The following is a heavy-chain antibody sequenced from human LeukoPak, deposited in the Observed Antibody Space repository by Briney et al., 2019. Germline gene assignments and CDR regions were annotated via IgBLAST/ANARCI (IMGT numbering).Heavy chain of an antibody. Sequence: ASVKVSCKASAYTFTSYTIHWVRQAPGQSLERMGWISVGNGDSKCSQEFQGRVTLTRDTSATTAYLEVSSLRPEDMAVYYCARERGIRDAFDFWGQGTMVTVSS. V-gene: IGHV1-3*03. J-gene: IGHJ3*01. CDR2: ISVGNGDS. CDR3: ARERGIRDAFDF. D-gene: IGHD1-14*01. CDR1: AYTFTSYT.